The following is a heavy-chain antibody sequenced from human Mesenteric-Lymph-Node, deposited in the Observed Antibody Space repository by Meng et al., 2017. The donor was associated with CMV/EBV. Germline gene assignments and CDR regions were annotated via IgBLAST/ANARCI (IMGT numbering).Heavy chain of an antibody. V-gene: IGHV3-66*01. Sequence: EVHLVESGGGLVQPGGSLRLYCAASGFNVRDKYMSWVRQAPGKGLEWVCIIYRGDNTYYIDSVKDRFTVSRDNSKNTMYLQMNSLRVEDTAVYYCTGDSVSNPNLDYWGQGTLVTVSS. CDR1: GFNVRDKY. J-gene: IGHJ4*02. D-gene: IGHD3-10*01. CDR2: IYRGDNT. CDR3: TGDSVSNPNLDY.